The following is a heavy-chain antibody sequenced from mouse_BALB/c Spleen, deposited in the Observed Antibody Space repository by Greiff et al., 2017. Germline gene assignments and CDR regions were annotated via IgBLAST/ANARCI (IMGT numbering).Heavy chain of an antibody. CDR1: GYTFTDYA. CDR2: ISIYYDNT. J-gene: IGHJ3*01. V-gene: IGHV1-67*01. D-gene: IGHD2-4*01. CDR3: AMGLRKFAY. Sequence: VKLVESGPELVRPGESVKISCKGSGYTFTDYAMHWVKQSHAKSLEWIGVISIYYDNTNYNQKFKGKATMTVDKSSSTAYMELARLTSEDSAIYYCAMGLRKFAYWGQGTLVTVSA.